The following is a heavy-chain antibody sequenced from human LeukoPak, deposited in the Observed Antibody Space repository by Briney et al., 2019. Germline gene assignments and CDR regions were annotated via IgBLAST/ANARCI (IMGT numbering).Heavy chain of an antibody. CDR2: IYYSGST. Sequence: SETLSLTCTVSGGSISSYYWSWIRQPPGKGLEWIGYIYYSGSTNYNPSLNSRVTISVDPSKNQFSLKLSYVTAADTAVYYCASVYSSSFDYWGQGTLVSVSS. V-gene: IGHV4-59*01. J-gene: IGHJ4*02. D-gene: IGHD6-19*01. CDR3: ASVYSSSFDY. CDR1: GGSISSYY.